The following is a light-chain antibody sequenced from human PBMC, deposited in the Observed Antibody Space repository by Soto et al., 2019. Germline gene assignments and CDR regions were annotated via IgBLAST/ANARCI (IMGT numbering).Light chain of an antibody. CDR2: EVS. J-gene: IGLJ2*01. Sequence: QSALTQPASVSASPGQSITISCTGTSSDVGGYNYVSWYQQHPGKAPKLMIYEVSNRPSGVSSRFSGFKSGDTASLIISGLQAADEADYYCSSFTSFNSVIFGGGTKVTVL. CDR3: SSFTSFNSVI. CDR1: SSDVGGYNY. V-gene: IGLV2-14*01.